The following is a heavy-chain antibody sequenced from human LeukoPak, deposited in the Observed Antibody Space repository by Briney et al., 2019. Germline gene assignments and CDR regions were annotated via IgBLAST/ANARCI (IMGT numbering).Heavy chain of an antibody. CDR1: VFTFSSYG. J-gene: IGHJ4*02. V-gene: IGHV3-30*18. D-gene: IGHD1-20*01. Sequence: GGSLRLSCAPSVFTFSSYGMHWVRQAPGKGLEWVAVISYDGSTKYYADSVKGRFTISRDNSKSTLYLQMNSLRAKDTAVYYCAKSAYNWDYCGQGTLVTVSS. CDR3: AKSAYNWDY. CDR2: ISYDGSTK.